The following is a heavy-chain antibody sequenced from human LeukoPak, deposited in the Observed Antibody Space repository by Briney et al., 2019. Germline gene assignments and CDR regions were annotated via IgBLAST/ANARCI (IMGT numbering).Heavy chain of an antibody. D-gene: IGHD4-23*01. CDR2: ISSSSSTI. Sequence: GGSLRLSCAASGFTFSSYSMNWVRQAPGKGLEWVSYISSSSSTIYYADSVKGRFIISRDNAKNSLYLQMSSLRAEDTALYHCARHGGNGFYYYMDVWGKGTTVTVSS. CDR1: GFTFSSYS. J-gene: IGHJ6*03. CDR3: ARHGGNGFYYYMDV. V-gene: IGHV3-48*01.